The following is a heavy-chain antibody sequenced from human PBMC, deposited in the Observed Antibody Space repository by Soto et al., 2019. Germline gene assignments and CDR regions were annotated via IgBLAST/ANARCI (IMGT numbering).Heavy chain of an antibody. CDR2: ISGSGGST. CDR3: AKASGWFGEFDY. V-gene: IGHV3-23*01. Sequence: EVQLLESGGGLVQPGGSLRLSCAASGFTFSSYAMSWVRQAPGKGLEWVSAISGSGGSTYYADSVKGRFTISRDNSKNTLDVQMNILRAEDTAVYYCAKASGWFGEFDYWGQGTLVTVSS. J-gene: IGHJ4*02. CDR1: GFTFSSYA. D-gene: IGHD3-10*01.